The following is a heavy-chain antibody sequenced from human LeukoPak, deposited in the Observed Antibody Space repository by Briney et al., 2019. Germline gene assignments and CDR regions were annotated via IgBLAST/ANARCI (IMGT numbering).Heavy chain of an antibody. CDR1: GGSICSYT. Sequence: SETLSLTCTVSGGSICSYTWSWILQPPGKGLEWIGYIYYSGSTNYNPSLKSRVTISVDTSKNQFSLKLSSVTAADTAVYHYARHVVRYPFDFVGPGTLIMVSA. J-gene: IGHJ4*01. D-gene: IGHD2-21*01. CDR3: ARHVVRYPFDF. CDR2: IYYSGST. V-gene: IGHV4-59*08.